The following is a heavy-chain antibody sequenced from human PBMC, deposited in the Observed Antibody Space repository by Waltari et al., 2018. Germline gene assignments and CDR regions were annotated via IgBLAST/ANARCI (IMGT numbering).Heavy chain of an antibody. D-gene: IGHD5-12*01. CDR3: AREKRDGYTFDS. J-gene: IGHJ4*02. CDR1: GFTFSSHV. V-gene: IGHV3-33*01. CDR2: LWSDGSNK. Sequence: QVQLAEYGGGVVQPGRSLRLSCTASGFTFSSHVMHWVRQAPGKGPEWVAGLWSDGSNKNYVDSVKGRFTISRDNSKNTLYLQMNSLRAEDTAVYYCAREKRDGYTFDSWGQGTLVTVSS.